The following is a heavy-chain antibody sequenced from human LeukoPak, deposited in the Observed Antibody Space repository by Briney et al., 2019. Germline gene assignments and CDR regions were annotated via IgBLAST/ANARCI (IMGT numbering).Heavy chain of an antibody. J-gene: IGHJ4*02. Sequence: PGGSLRLSCAASGFTFSSYAMSWVRQAPGKGLEWVSSISGSGGSTYYADSVKGRFTISRDSAKNSLYLQMNSLRAEDTAVYYCARVSYSSGWYVDYWGQGTLVTVSS. D-gene: IGHD6-19*01. V-gene: IGHV3-23*01. CDR2: ISGSGGST. CDR3: ARVSYSSGWYVDY. CDR1: GFTFSSYA.